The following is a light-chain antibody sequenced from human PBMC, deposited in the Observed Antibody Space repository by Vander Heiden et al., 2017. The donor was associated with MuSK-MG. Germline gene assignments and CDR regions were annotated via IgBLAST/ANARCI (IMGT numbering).Light chain of an antibody. Sequence: DIQMTQSPSSLSASVGDRVTITCQASQDIYNYLNWYQQKPGNAPKLLIYDASNLETGVPSRFSGSGSVTDFTFTISRLQPEDIATNYCQHLDNLPPGLTFGGGTKVEIK. V-gene: IGKV1-33*01. CDR3: QHLDNLPPGLT. CDR2: DAS. J-gene: IGKJ4*01. CDR1: QDIYNY.